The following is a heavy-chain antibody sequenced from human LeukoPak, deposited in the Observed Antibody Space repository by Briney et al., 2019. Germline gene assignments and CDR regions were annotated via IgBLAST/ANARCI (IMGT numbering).Heavy chain of an antibody. CDR1: GFTFSNYD. Sequence: GGSLRLSCAASGFTFSNYDMHWVRQAAGKGLEWVSVIGTTGDTFYAGSVKGRFTISRENAKNSLYLQMNRLRAGDTAVYYCARVARYFVSSGSTGRYFEYWGPGIQVTVSS. V-gene: IGHV3-13*01. J-gene: IGHJ4*02. CDR2: IGTTGDT. D-gene: IGHD3-22*01. CDR3: ARVARYFVSSGSTGRYFEY.